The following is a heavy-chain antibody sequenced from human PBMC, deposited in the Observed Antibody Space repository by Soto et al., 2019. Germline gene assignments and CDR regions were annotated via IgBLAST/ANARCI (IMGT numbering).Heavy chain of an antibody. CDR3: TGEVASGY. CDR2: ISSDGSVK. Sequence: QVQMAESGGGVGQPGRSLRLSCAASGFTFSRYGMHWVRQAPGKGLEWVAVISSDGSVKFYADSVKGRFTISRDNSKSTLDLQMDSRRVEDTAAYYCTGEVASGYWGQGTLVTVSS. CDR1: GFTFSRYG. V-gene: IGHV3-30*03. D-gene: IGHD2-8*02. J-gene: IGHJ4*02.